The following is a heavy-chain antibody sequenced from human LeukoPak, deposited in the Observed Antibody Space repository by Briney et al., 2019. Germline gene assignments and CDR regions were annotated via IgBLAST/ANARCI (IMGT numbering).Heavy chain of an antibody. CDR2: ISAYNGNT. Sequence: ASVKVSCKASGYTFTSYGISWVRQAPGQGLEWMGWISAYNGNTNYAQKLQGRVTMTTDTSTSTAYMELRSLRSDDTAVYYCARGQFGGTYYYYYYGMDVWGQGTTVTVSS. CDR3: ARGQFGGTYYYYYYGMDV. CDR1: GYTFTSYG. J-gene: IGHJ6*02. V-gene: IGHV1-18*01. D-gene: IGHD1-26*01.